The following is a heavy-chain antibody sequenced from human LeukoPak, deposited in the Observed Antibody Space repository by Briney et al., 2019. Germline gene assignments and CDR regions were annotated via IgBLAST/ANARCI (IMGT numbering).Heavy chain of an antibody. CDR1: GGSISPYF. Sequence: TSSETLSLTCTVSGGSISPYFWSWIQQPPGQGLEWIGYISYTGNTNKNPSLKSRVTISVDTSKNQFSLQLTSVTAADTAVYYCARDDYRGVTNFDPWGQGTLVTVSS. CDR2: ISYTGNT. V-gene: IGHV4-59*01. D-gene: IGHD3-10*01. J-gene: IGHJ5*02. CDR3: ARDDYRGVTNFDP.